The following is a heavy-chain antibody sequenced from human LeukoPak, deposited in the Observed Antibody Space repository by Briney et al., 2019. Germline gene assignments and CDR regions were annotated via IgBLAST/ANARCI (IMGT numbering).Heavy chain of an antibody. CDR1: GYTFTAYY. V-gene: IGHV1-2*02. CDR2: INPNSGGT. Sequence: ASVKVSCKASGYTFTAYYIHWVRQAPGQGLEWMGWINPNSGGTKYTQNFQGRVTMPRDTSINTAYMEVSSLRSDDTAVYFCARDLDYNDNSDYDSFDVWGQGTMVTVSS. CDR3: ARDLDYNDNSDYDSFDV. J-gene: IGHJ3*01. D-gene: IGHD3-22*01.